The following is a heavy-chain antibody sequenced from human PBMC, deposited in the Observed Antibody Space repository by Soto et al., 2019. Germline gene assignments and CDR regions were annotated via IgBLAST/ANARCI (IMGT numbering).Heavy chain of an antibody. Sequence: ASVKVSCKASGYTFTSYGISWVRQAPGQGLEWMGWISAYNGNTNYAQKLQGRVTMTTDTSTSTAYMELRSLRSDDTAVYYCARDRVPYSSSWFHYYYGMYVWGQGTTVTVS. V-gene: IGHV1-18*01. CDR3: ARDRVPYSSSWFHYYYGMYV. D-gene: IGHD6-13*01. J-gene: IGHJ6*02. CDR1: GYTFTSYG. CDR2: ISAYNGNT.